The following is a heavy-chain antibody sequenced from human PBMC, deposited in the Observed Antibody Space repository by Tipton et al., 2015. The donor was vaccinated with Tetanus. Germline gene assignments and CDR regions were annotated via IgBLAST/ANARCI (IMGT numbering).Heavy chain of an antibody. J-gene: IGHJ4*02. CDR3: ATTEYSSGWYN. V-gene: IGHV4-34*01. Sequence: TLSLTCSVTGGSITNYYWSWIRQPPGKGLEWIGEINHSGSTNYNPPLTSRVTISVDTSKNQFSLKLSSVTAADTAVYYCATTEYSSGWYNWGQGTLVTVSS. CDR1: GGSITNYY. D-gene: IGHD6-19*01. CDR2: INHSGST.